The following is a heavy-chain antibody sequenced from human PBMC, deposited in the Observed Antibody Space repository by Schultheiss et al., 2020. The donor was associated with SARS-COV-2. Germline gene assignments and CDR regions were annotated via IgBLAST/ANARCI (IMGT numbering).Heavy chain of an antibody. J-gene: IGHJ6*02. V-gene: IGHV4-4*02. Sequence: SETLSLTCAVSGGSISSSNWWSWVRQPPGKGLEWIGSIYYSGSTNYNPSLKSRVTISVDTSKNQFSLKLSSVTAADTAVYYCATGAIGNSGWSVPYYFYGMDVWGQGTTVTVSS. CDR3: ATGAIGNSGWSVPYYFYGMDV. CDR1: GGSISSSNW. CDR2: IYYSGST. D-gene: IGHD6-19*01.